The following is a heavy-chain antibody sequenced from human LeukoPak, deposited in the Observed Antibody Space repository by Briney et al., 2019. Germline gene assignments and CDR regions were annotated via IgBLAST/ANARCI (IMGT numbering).Heavy chain of an antibody. CDR3: ATTPENQPPPPDY. J-gene: IGHJ4*02. CDR2: IYPGDSDT. V-gene: IGHV5-51*03. D-gene: IGHD2-2*01. Sequence: GESLTISCKGSGYSFTSYWIGWVRQMPGKGLEWMGIIYPGDSDTRYSPSFQGQVTISADKSISTAYLQWSSLKASDTAMYYSATTPENQPPPPDYWGQGTLVTVSS. CDR1: GYSFTSYW.